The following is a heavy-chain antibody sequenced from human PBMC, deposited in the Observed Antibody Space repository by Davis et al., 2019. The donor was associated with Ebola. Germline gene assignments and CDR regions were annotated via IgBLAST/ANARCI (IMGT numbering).Heavy chain of an antibody. D-gene: IGHD2-21*01. CDR2: IWYDGSNK. V-gene: IGHV3-33*01. CDR3: ARETMHCGGDCYDY. CDR1: GFTFSSYG. J-gene: IGHJ4*02. Sequence: GESLKISCAASGFTFSSYGMHWVRQAPGRGLEWVAVIWYDGSNKYYTDSVKGRFIISRDNAKNSLYLQMNSLRADDTAVYYCARETMHCGGDCYDYWGQGTLVTVSS.